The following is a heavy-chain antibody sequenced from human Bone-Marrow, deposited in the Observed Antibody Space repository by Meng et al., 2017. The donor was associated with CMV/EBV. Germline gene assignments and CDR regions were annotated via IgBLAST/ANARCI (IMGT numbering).Heavy chain of an antibody. CDR2: ISYDGSKK. Sequence: GGSLRLSCAASGFTFSSYAMHWVRQAPGKGLEWVAVISYDGSKKYYADSVKGRFTISRDNSKNTLYLQMTSLRAEDTAVYYCARDGTYYGMDVWGQGTTVTGSS. CDR1: GFTFSSYA. CDR3: ARDGTYYGMDV. J-gene: IGHJ6*01. V-gene: IGHV3-30-3*01.